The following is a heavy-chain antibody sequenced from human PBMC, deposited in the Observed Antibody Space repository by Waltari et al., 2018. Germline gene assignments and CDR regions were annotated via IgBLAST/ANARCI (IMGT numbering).Heavy chain of an antibody. Sequence: QVQLQESGPGLVKPSETLSLTCTVSGGSISSYYWSWIRQLPGKGLEWIGYIYYSGSTNYNPSLKSRVTISVDTSKNQFSLKLSSVTAADTAVYYCARAERQYSSSWYWFDPWGQGTLVTVSS. D-gene: IGHD6-13*01. CDR2: IYYSGST. CDR1: GGSISSYY. J-gene: IGHJ5*02. CDR3: ARAERQYSSSWYWFDP. V-gene: IGHV4-59*01.